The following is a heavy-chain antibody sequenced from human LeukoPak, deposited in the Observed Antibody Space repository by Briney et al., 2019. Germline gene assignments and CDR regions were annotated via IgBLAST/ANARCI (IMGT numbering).Heavy chain of an antibody. CDR3: ARDVEHCSSTSCPGGYWFDP. CDR2: IIPIFGTA. D-gene: IGHD2-2*01. V-gene: IGHV1-69*05. CDR1: GGTFSSYA. J-gene: IGHJ5*02. Sequence: SVKVSCKASGGTFSSYAISWVRQAPGQGLEWMGGIIPIFGTANYAQKFQGRVTITTDESTSTAYMELSSLRSEDTAVYYCARDVEHCSSTSCPGGYWFDPWGQGTLVTVSS.